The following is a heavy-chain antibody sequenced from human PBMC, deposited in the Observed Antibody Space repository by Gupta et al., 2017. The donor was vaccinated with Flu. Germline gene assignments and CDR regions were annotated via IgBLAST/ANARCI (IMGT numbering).Heavy chain of an antibody. CDR2: IYYSGST. D-gene: IGHD6-6*01. CDR3: ARLSSSFAVGRDYYYYYGMDV. Sequence: LEWIGSIYYSGSTYYNPSLKSRVTISVDTSKNQFSLKLSSVTAADTAVYYCARLSSSFAVGRDYYYYYGMDVWGQGTTVTVSS. V-gene: IGHV4-39*01. J-gene: IGHJ6*02.